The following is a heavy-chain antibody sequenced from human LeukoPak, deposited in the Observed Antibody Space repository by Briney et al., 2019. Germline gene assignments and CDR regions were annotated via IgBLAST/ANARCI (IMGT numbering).Heavy chain of an antibody. V-gene: IGHV4-34*01. D-gene: IGHD2-21*01. J-gene: IGHJ4*02. CDR3: ARSAYRDFDY. CDR2: INHSGST. CDR1: GASTTSYY. Sequence: SETLSLTCSVSGASTTSYYWSWIRQPPGKGLEWIGEINHSGSTNYNPSLKSRVTISVDTSKNQFSLKLSSVTAADTAVYYCARSAYRDFDYWGQGTLVTVSS.